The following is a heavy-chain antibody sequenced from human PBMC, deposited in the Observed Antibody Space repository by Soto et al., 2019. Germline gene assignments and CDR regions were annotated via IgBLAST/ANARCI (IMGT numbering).Heavy chain of an antibody. V-gene: IGHV1-69*13. CDR3: ARSGYSSGWYENYYYGMDV. D-gene: IGHD6-19*01. CDR2: IIPIFGTA. CDR1: GGTFSSYA. J-gene: IGHJ6*02. Sequence: SVKVSCKASGGTFSSYAISWVRQAPGQGLEWMGGIIPIFGTANYAQKFQGRVTITADESTSTAYMELSSLRSEDTAVYYCARSGYSSGWYENYYYGMDVWGQGTTVTVSS.